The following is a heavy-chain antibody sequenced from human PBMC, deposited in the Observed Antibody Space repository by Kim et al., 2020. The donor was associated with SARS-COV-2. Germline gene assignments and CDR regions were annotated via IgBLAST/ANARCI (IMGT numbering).Heavy chain of an antibody. Sequence: GYGDSGKGRFTITRDDAKKSLYLQKNSMRPEDTALYFCSKGSIISSTFDYWGQGTLVTVSS. D-gene: IGHD3-3*02. CDR3: SKGSIISSTFDY. V-gene: IGHV3-9*01. J-gene: IGHJ4*02.